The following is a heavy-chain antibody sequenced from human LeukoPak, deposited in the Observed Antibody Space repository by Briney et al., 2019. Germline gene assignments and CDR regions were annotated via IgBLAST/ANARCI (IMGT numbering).Heavy chain of an antibody. Sequence: PSETLSLTCTVSGGSISSSSYYWGWIRQPPWKGLEWIGSIYYSGSTYYNPSLESRVTISVDTSKNQFSLKLSSVTAADTAVYYCARWITGANFDYWGQGTLVTVSS. D-gene: IGHD5-12*01. CDR1: GGSISSSSYY. CDR3: ARWITGANFDY. CDR2: IYYSGST. J-gene: IGHJ4*02. V-gene: IGHV4-39*01.